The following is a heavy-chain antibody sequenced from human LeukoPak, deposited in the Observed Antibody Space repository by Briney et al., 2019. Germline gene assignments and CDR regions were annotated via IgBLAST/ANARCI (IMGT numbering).Heavy chain of an antibody. Sequence: GGSLRLSCAASGFTFSSYAMSWVRQAPGKGLEWVSAISGSGGSTYYADSVKGRFTISRDNSKNTLYLQMNSLRAEDTAVYYCAKDEEVPSDYYYMDVWGKGTTVTASS. CDR2: ISGSGGST. CDR3: AKDEEVPSDYYYMDV. V-gene: IGHV3-23*01. D-gene: IGHD2-2*01. J-gene: IGHJ6*03. CDR1: GFTFSSYA.